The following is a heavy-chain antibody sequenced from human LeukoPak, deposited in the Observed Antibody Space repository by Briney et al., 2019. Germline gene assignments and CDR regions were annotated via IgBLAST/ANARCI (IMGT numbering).Heavy chain of an antibody. CDR2: INHSGST. CDR3: ASSSAFFDC. J-gene: IGHJ4*02. Sequence: SETLSLTCAVYGGSFSGYYWSWIRQPPGKGLEWIGEINHSGSTNYNPSLKSRVTISVDTSKNQFSLKLSSVTAADTAVYYCASSSAFFDCRGQGTLVTVSS. V-gene: IGHV4-34*01. CDR1: GGSFSGYY.